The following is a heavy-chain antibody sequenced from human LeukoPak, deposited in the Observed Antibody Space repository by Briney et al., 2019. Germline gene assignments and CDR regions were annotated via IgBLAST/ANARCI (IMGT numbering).Heavy chain of an antibody. Sequence: GGSLRLSCAASGFTFSTYAMNWVRQAPGKGLEWVSGINGSGDNTYYTDSVKGRFTISRDNSKDTLYLQMNSLRAEDTAVYYCAKERSSGMYRLFDYWGQGTLVTVSS. D-gene: IGHD3-22*01. CDR1: GFTFSTYA. CDR2: INGSGDNT. CDR3: AKERSSGMYRLFDY. J-gene: IGHJ4*02. V-gene: IGHV3-23*01.